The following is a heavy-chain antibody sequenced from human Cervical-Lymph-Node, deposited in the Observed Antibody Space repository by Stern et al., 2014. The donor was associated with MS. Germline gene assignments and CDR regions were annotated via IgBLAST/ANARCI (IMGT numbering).Heavy chain of an antibody. D-gene: IGHD3-22*01. CDR3: ARDSSGYYRHFDY. CDR1: GGSVSSGSYY. CDR2: IYYSGST. Sequence: QVQLQESGPGLVKPSETLSLTCTVSGGSVSSGSYYWSWIRQPPGKGLAWIGYIYYSGSTNYNPSLKSRFPISVAPSKTHFSLKLSSVTAADTAVYYCARDSSGYYRHFDYWGQGTLVTVSS. J-gene: IGHJ4*02. V-gene: IGHV4-61*01.